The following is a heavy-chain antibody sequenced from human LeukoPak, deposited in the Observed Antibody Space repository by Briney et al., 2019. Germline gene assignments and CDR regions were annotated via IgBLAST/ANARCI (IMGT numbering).Heavy chain of an antibody. CDR2: IYYSGST. D-gene: IGHD2-15*01. J-gene: IGHJ5*02. CDR3: ARRSVCCSGGSSGWFDP. CDR1: GGPISDYY. V-gene: IGHV4-59*08. Sequence: SETLSLTCTVSGGPISDYYRSWIRQPPGKGLEWIGYIYYSGSTNYNPSLKSRVTISVDTSKNQISLRLSSVTAADTAVYYRARRSVCCSGGSSGWFDPWGQGTLVTVSS.